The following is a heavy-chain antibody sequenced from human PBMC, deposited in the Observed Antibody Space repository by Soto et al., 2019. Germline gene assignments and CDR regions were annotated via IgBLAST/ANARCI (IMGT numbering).Heavy chain of an antibody. J-gene: IGHJ4*02. CDR3: AKRSISSTVDY. CDR2: ISGSDDST. V-gene: IGHV3-23*01. CDR1: GFTFSSYA. D-gene: IGHD1-26*01. Sequence: EVQLLESGGGLVQPGESLRLSCAASGFTFSSYAMSWVRQAPGQGLEWVSVISGSDDSTYYADSVKGRFTISRDNSKNTPYAQITSPRAEDTAVYYCAKRSISSTVDYWGQGTLGSVSS.